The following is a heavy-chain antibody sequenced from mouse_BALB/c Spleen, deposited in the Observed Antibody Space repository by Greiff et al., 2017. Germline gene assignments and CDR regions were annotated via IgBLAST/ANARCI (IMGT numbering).Heavy chain of an antibody. J-gene: IGHJ4*01. CDR1: GFTFSSYG. CDR3: ARTSYYARDY. CDR2: INSNGGST. V-gene: IGHV5-6-3*01. Sequence: DVHLVESGGGLVQPGGSLKLSCAASGFTFSSYGMDWVRQTPDKGLELVATINSNGGSTYYPDSVKGRVTISRDNAKNTLYLQMNSLQTDDTAMYYLARTSYYARDYGGQGTSDTVSS.